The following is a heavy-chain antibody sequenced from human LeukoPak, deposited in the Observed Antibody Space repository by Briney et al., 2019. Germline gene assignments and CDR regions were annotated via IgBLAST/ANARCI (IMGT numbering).Heavy chain of an antibody. CDR1: GGSISSGYY. CDR3: ASIVPIIFTFDY. CDR2: IYHSGST. J-gene: IGHJ4*02. Sequence: SETLSLTCTVSGGSISSGYYWGWIRQPPGKGLEWIGSIYHSGSTYYNPSLKSRVTISVDTSKNQFSLKLSSVTAADTAVYYCASIVPIIFTFDYWGQGTLVTVSS. V-gene: IGHV4-38-2*02. D-gene: IGHD2-2*01.